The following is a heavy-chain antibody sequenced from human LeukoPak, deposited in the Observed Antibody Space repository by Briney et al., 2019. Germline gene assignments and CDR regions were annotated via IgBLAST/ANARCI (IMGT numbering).Heavy chain of an antibody. V-gene: IGHV4-31*03. CDR1: RGSISSGGHY. J-gene: IGHJ4*02. D-gene: IGHD4-17*01. Sequence: SETLSLTCNVSRGSISSGGHYWSWIRQRPGKGLEWMGYTYFTGSTYYNPSLQSRHIISADTSMTQFSLRLRSVTAADTAVYYCARVSFTYGPLDSWGPGILVTVSS. CDR3: ARVSFTYGPLDS. CDR2: TYFTGST.